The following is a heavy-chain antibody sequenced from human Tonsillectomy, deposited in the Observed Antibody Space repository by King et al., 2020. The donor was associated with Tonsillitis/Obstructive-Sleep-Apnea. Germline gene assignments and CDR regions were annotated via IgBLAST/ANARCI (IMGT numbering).Heavy chain of an antibody. CDR1: GFTFSSYS. J-gene: IGHJ3*02. CDR3: ASPTRRGYGSPVHDAFDI. D-gene: IGHD5-18*01. V-gene: IGHV3-21*01. Sequence: VQLVESGGGLVKPGGSLRLSCAASGFTFSSYSMNWVRQAPGKGLEWVSSISSSSSYIYYADSVKGRFTISRDNAKNSLYLQMNSLRAEDTAVYYCASPTRRGYGSPVHDAFDIWGQGTMVTVSS. CDR2: ISSSSSYI.